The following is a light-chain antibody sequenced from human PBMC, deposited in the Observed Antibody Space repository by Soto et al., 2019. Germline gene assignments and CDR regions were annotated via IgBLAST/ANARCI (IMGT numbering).Light chain of an antibody. CDR1: QSVTRD. V-gene: IGKV3-15*01. J-gene: IGKJ1*01. CDR2: GAS. CDR3: QQYNNWPGWT. Sequence: EIVLTQSPGTLSLSPGERATLSCRASQSVTRDYLAWYQQKPGQAPRLLIYGASTRATGIPARFSGSGSGTEFTLTISSLQSEDFAVYYCQQYNNWPGWTFGQGTKVDIK.